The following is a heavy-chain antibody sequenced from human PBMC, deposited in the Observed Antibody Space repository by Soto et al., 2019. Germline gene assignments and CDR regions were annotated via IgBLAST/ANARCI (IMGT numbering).Heavy chain of an antibody. CDR3: ARMGKDILTGYYLSGNYYSDMDV. V-gene: IGHV2-70*01. D-gene: IGHD3-9*01. CDR2: IDWDDDK. CDR1: GFSLSTSGMC. J-gene: IGHJ6*02. Sequence: SGPTLVNPTQTLTLTCTFSGFSLSTSGMCVSWIRQPPGKALEWLALIDWDDDKYYSTSLKTRLTISKDTSKNQVVLTMTNMDPVDTATYYCARMGKDILTGYYLSGNYYSDMDVWGQGTTVTVSS.